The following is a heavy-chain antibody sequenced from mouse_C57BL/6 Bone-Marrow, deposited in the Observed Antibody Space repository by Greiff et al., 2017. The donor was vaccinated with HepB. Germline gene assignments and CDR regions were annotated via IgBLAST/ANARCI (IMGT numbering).Heavy chain of an antibody. D-gene: IGHD3-2*02. V-gene: IGHV1-54*01. CDR3: ARGEAQATLYAMDY. J-gene: IGHJ4*01. CDR2: INPGSGGT. CDR1: GYAFTNYL. Sequence: QVHVKQSGAELVRPGTSVKVSCKASGYAFTNYLIEWVKRRPGQGLEWIGVINPGSGGTNYNEKFKGKATLTADKSSSTAYMQLRSLTSEDSAVYFCARGEAQATLYAMDYWGQGTSVTVSS.